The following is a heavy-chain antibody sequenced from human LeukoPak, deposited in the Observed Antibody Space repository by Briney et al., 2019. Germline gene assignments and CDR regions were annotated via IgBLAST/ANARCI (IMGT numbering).Heavy chain of an antibody. Sequence: SETLSLTCTASGGSISSSSYYWGWIRQPPGKGLEWIGSIYYSGSTYYNPSLKSRVTISVDTSKNQFSLKLSSVTAADTAVYYCARHYYDSSGYLNWFDPWGQGTLVTVSS. D-gene: IGHD3-22*01. J-gene: IGHJ5*02. V-gene: IGHV4-39*01. CDR2: IYYSGST. CDR1: GGSISSSSYY. CDR3: ARHYYDSSGYLNWFDP.